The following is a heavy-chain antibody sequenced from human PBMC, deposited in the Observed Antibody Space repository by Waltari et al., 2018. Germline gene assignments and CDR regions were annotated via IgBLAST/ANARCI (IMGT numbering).Heavy chain of an antibody. V-gene: IGHV3-74*01. J-gene: IGHJ4*02. D-gene: IGHD6-13*01. CDR3: ARNLGVGVGGNVGAFDC. CDR2: SNTDERAT. Sequence: PQVRGRGLVLFVLSNTDERATSYEASVKGRITLSRDDDRNTVDVEMNSLRADDTAVYYCARNLGVGVGGNVGAFDCWGQGTLVTVSS.